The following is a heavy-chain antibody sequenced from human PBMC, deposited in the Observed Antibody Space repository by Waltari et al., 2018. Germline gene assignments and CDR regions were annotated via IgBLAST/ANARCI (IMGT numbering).Heavy chain of an antibody. Sequence: EVQLVESGGGLVKPGGSLRLSCAASGFTFSSYSMNWVRQAPGKGLEWVSSISSSSSYIYYADSVKGRFTISRDNAKNSLYLQMNSLRAEDTAVYYCAGDGYSSAPLKYWGQGTLVTVSS. CDR2: ISSSSSYI. CDR1: GFTFSSYS. V-gene: IGHV3-21*01. CDR3: AGDGYSSAPLKY. D-gene: IGHD6-25*01. J-gene: IGHJ4*02.